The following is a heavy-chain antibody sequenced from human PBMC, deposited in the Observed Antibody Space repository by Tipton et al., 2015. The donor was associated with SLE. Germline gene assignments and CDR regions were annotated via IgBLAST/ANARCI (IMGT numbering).Heavy chain of an antibody. D-gene: IGHD3-9*01. CDR2: IYYSGST. J-gene: IGHJ5*02. V-gene: IGHV4-59*11. Sequence: LRLSCTVSGGSISSHYWTWIRQPPGKGLEWIGYIYYSGSTNYNPSLKSRVTISVDTSKNQFSLKLNSVTAADTAVYYCARSREISYCDILTGYPASGNWFDPWGQGTLVTVSS. CDR1: GGSISSHY. CDR3: ARSREISYCDILTGYPASGNWFDP.